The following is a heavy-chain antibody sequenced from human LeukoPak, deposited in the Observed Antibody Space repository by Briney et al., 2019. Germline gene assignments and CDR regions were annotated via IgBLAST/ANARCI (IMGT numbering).Heavy chain of an antibody. D-gene: IGHD5-12*01. J-gene: IGHJ4*02. Sequence: ASVKVSCKASGYTFTGYYMHWVRQAPGQGLEWMGWINPNSGGTNYAQKFQGRVTMTRDTSIGTAYMDLSRLRSDDTAVYYCARGYSGYNCPDYWGQGTLVTVSS. V-gene: IGHV1-2*02. CDR3: ARGYSGYNCPDY. CDR2: INPNSGGT. CDR1: GYTFTGYY.